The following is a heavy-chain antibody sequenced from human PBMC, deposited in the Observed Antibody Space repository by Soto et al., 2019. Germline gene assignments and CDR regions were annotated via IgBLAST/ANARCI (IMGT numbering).Heavy chain of an antibody. CDR3: ARAAVAAGGPFDK. CDR1: GGSFSGFF. V-gene: IGHV4-34*01. D-gene: IGHD2-15*01. CDR2: VNHGGST. J-gene: IGHJ4*02. Sequence: SLTCAVSGGSFSGFFWGWIRQPPGKGLEWIGEVNHGGSTNYNPSLKSRVTISSDTSKNHFSLTLRYVTAADTAVYYCARAAVAAGGPFDKWGQGALVTVSS.